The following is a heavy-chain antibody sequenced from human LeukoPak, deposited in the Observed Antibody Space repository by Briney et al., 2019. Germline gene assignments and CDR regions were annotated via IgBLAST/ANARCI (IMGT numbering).Heavy chain of an antibody. D-gene: IGHD4-23*01. CDR1: GGSISSSSYY. CDR3: ARGAGVGGNSGWFDP. V-gene: IGHV4-39*07. CDR2: IYYSGST. Sequence: SETLSLTCTVSGGSISSSSYYWGWIRQPPGKGLEWIGSIYYSGSTYYNPSLKSRVTISVDRSKNQFSLKLSSVTAADTAVYYCARGAGVGGNSGWFDPWGQGTLVTVSS. J-gene: IGHJ5*02.